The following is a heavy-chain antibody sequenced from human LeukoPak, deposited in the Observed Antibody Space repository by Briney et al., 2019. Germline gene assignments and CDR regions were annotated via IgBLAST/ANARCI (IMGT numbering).Heavy chain of an antibody. J-gene: IGHJ6*03. CDR1: GFTCSSYW. Sequence: GGSLRLSCAASGFTCSSYWMSWVRQAPGKGLEWVANIKQDGSEKYYVDSVKGRFTISRDNAKNSLYLQMNSLRAEDTAVYYCARDSPVYTLYYYMDVWGKGTTVTVSS. CDR3: ARDSPVYTLYYYMDV. CDR2: IKQDGSEK. D-gene: IGHD2-8*01. V-gene: IGHV3-7*01.